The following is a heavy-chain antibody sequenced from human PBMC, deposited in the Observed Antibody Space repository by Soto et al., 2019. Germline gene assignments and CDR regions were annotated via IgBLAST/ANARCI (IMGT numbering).Heavy chain of an antibody. Sequence: ASVEVSCKASGYTFTSYCLSWVLQAPGQGLEWMGWISAYNGNTKYAQKVQDRVTMTTDTPTNTAYMELRSLRSDDTAVYYCVREEEVLRGVVSLAYWGQGTLVTVSS. CDR2: ISAYNGNT. J-gene: IGHJ4*02. CDR3: VREEEVLRGVVSLAY. D-gene: IGHD3-10*01. CDR1: GYTFTSYC. V-gene: IGHV1-18*01.